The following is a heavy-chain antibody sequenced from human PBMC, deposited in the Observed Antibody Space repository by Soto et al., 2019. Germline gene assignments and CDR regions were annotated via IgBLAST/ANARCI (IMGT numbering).Heavy chain of an antibody. D-gene: IGHD4-17*01. J-gene: IGHJ4*02. CDR3: ARRGYGDYAFDY. CDR2: IYYSGST. Sequence: QVQLQESGPGLVKPSQTLSLTCTVSGGSISSGGYYWSWIRQHPGKGLEWIGYIYYSGSTYYNPSLQSRVTISVDTSKNQFSLKLSSVTAADTAVYYCARRGYGDYAFDYWGQGTLVTVSS. V-gene: IGHV4-31*03. CDR1: GGSISSGGYY.